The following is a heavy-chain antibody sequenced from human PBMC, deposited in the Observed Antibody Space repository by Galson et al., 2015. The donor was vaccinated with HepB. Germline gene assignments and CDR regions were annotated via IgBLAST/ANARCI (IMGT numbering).Heavy chain of an antibody. D-gene: IGHD2-2*02. V-gene: IGHV3-30*18. CDR2: ISYDGSNK. J-gene: IGHJ4*02. CDR1: GFTFSSYG. Sequence: SLRLSCAASGFTFSSYGMHWVRQAPGKGLEWVAVISYDGSNKYYADSVKGRFTISRDNSKNTLYLQMNSLRAEDTAVYYCAKIGAGYQLLYNNFDYWGQGTLVTVSS. CDR3: AKIGAGYQLLYNNFDY.